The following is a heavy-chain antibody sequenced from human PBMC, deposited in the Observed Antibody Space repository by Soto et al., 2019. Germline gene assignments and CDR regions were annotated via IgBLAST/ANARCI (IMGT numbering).Heavy chain of an antibody. J-gene: IGHJ6*02. V-gene: IGHV3-30*03. CDR2: ISYNGSNK. CDR3: ARDFGRGYGMDV. Sequence: XVSLRLSFAASGFGFSDYCMHWVGQAPGKGLEWVAVISYNGSNKYYADSVKGRFTISRDNSKNTLYLQMNSLRAEDTAVYYCARDFGRGYGMDVWGQGTTVTVSS. D-gene: IGHD3-16*01. CDR1: GFGFSDYC.